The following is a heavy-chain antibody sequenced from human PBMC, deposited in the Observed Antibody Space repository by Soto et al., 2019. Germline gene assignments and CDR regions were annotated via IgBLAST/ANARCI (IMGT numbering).Heavy chain of an antibody. CDR2: INAGNGNT. CDR3: ARVSGYYLPDY. Sequence: QVQLVQSGAEEKKPGASVKVSCTASGYTFTNYATHWVRQAPGQRLEWMGWINAGNGNTKYSQKFQGRVTITRDTSASTAYMELSSLRSEDTAVYYCARVSGYYLPDYWGQGTLVTVSS. J-gene: IGHJ4*02. V-gene: IGHV1-3*05. D-gene: IGHD5-12*01. CDR1: GYTFTNYA.